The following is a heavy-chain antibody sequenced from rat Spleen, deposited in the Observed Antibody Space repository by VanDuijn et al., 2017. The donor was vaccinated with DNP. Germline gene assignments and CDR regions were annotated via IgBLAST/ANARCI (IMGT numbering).Heavy chain of an antibody. V-gene: IGHV5-31*01. CDR1: GFTFNNYW. J-gene: IGHJ3*01. D-gene: IGHD1-9*01. CDR2: ISSGGGST. Sequence: EVQLVESGGDLVQPGRSLKLSCVAFGFTFNNYWMTWIRQVPGKGLEWVASISSGGGSTYHPDSVKGRFTVSRDNTKNTLHLQMDSLRSEDTATYYCTRRGHTTGLNWFVYWGQGTLVTVSS. CDR3: TRRGHTTGLNWFVY.